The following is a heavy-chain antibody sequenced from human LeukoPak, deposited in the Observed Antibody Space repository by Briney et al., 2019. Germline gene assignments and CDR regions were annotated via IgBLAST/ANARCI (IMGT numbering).Heavy chain of an antibody. D-gene: IGHD2-21*01. CDR3: VRDVWGDRDSYFDY. CDR1: GFTFGSYW. V-gene: IGHV3-74*01. CDR2: VNNDGRST. Sequence: GGSLRLSCSASGFTFGSYWMHWVRQAPGEGLVWVSRVNNDGRSTSYGDFVKGRFTISRDNAKNTLFLQINSLRAEDTAIYYCVRDVWGDRDSYFDYWGQGTLVTVSS. J-gene: IGHJ4*02.